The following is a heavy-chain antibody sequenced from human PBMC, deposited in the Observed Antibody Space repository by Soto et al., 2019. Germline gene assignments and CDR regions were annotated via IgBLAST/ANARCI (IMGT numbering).Heavy chain of an antibody. D-gene: IGHD6-19*01. V-gene: IGHV3-23*01. CDR2: ISGSGGST. CDR1: GFTFSSYA. J-gene: IGHJ6*02. Sequence: GGSLRLSCAASGFTFSSYAMSWVRQAPGKGLEWVSAISGSGGSTYYADSVKGRFTISRDNSKNTLYLQMNSLRAEDTAVYYCAKEGGGVAGTYYYYYGMDVWGQGTTVTVSS. CDR3: AKEGGGVAGTYYYYYGMDV.